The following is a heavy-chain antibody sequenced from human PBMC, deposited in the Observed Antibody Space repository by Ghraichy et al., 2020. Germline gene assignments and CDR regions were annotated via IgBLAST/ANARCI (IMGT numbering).Heavy chain of an antibody. CDR3: AKGWGSSIVGATASFDY. V-gene: IGHV3-30*02. CDR2: IRYDGRNK. Sequence: LSLTCAASGFTFSSYGMHWVRQAPGKGLEWVAFIRYDGRNKYYADSVEGRFTISRDNSKNTLNLQMNSLRPEDTAAYYCAKGWGSSIVGATASFDYWGQGTLVTVSS. D-gene: IGHD1-26*01. J-gene: IGHJ4*02. CDR1: GFTFSSYG.